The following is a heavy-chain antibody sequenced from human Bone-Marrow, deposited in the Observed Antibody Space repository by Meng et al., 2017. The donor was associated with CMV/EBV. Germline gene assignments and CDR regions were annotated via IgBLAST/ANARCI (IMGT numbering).Heavy chain of an antibody. D-gene: IGHD4-17*01. CDR2: ISSSSSYI. J-gene: IGHJ4*02. CDR1: GFTFSSYW. V-gene: IGHV3-21*01. Sequence: GESLKISCAASGFTFSSYWMSWVRQAPGKGLEWVSSISSSSSYIYYADSVKGRFTISRDNAKNSLYLQMNSLRAEDTAVYYCARDQDYGDIPDFDYWGQGTLVTVSS. CDR3: ARDQDYGDIPDFDY.